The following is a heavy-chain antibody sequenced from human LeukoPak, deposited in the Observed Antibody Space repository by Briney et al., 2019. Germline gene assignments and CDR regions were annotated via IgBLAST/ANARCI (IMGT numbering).Heavy chain of an antibody. V-gene: IGHV4-39*01. CDR3: ARHKDYYYSYMDV. Sequence: SETLSLTCTVSGGSISSSSYYWGWIRQPPGKGLEGIGSIYYSGSTYYNPSLKSRVTISVDTSKNQFSLKLSSVTAADTAVYYCARHKDYYYSYMDVWGKGTTVTISS. J-gene: IGHJ6*03. CDR1: GGSISSSSYY. CDR2: IYYSGST.